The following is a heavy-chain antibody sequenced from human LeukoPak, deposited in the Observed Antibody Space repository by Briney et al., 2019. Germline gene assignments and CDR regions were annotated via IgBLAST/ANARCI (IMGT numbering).Heavy chain of an antibody. J-gene: IGHJ4*02. D-gene: IGHD3-22*01. CDR1: GYTFTSYG. CDR2: INPNSGGT. Sequence: ASVKVSCKASGYTFTSYGISWVRQAPGQGLEWMGWINPNSGGTNYAQKFQGRVTMTRDTSISTAYMELSRLRSDDTAVYYCARAHFISPMTLDYWGQGTLVTVSS. CDR3: ARAHFISPMTLDY. V-gene: IGHV1-2*02.